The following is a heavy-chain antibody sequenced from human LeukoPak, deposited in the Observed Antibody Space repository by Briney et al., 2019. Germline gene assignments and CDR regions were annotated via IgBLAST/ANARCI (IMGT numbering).Heavy chain of an antibody. CDR2: IWYGGSQK. J-gene: IGHJ4*02. CDR1: GITFSTSG. Sequence: GRSLRLSCATSGITFSTSGMHWVRQAPGKGLEWVAVIWYGGSQKYYADSVKGRFTISRDNSKNTLYLQMNSLTAEDTAVYYCARDTGHLILGDYWGQGTLVIVSS. V-gene: IGHV3-33*01. D-gene: IGHD7-27*01. CDR3: ARDTGHLILGDY.